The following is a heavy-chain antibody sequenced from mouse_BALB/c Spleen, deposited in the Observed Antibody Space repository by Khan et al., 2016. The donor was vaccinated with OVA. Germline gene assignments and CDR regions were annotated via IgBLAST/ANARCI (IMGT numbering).Heavy chain of an antibody. D-gene: IGHD1-2*01. J-gene: IGHJ3*01. CDR2: ISPGSGDT. Sequence: QVQLQQSGAELARPGASVKLSCKASGYTFTDYYINWVKQRTGQGLEWIGEISPGSGDTYYNEKFKGKATLTADKSSTTAYMQLSSLTSEASAVYCCARMNYFGYTFAYWGQGTLVTVSA. CDR1: GYTFTDYY. V-gene: IGHV1-77*01. CDR3: ARMNYFGYTFAY.